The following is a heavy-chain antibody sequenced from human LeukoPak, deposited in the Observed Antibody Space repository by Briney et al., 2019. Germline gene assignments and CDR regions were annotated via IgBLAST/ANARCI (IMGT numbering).Heavy chain of an antibody. Sequence: GGSLRLSCTASGLTFSSYTMSWVRQAPGKGLKWVSTITTGGPNTYYADSVKGRFTVSRDDSKNTLYLQMNSLRAEDTAVYYCAKDGGLWVSAHWGDSWGRGTLVTVSS. V-gene: IGHV3-23*01. J-gene: IGHJ4*02. CDR2: ITTGGPNT. D-gene: IGHD7-27*01. CDR1: GLTFSSYT. CDR3: AKDGGLWVSAHWGDS.